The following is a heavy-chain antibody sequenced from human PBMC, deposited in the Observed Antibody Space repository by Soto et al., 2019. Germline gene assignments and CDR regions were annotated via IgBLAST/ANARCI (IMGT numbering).Heavy chain of an antibody. V-gene: IGHV4-30-2*03. D-gene: IGHD2-8*01. J-gene: IGHJ5*02. Sequence: SETLSLTCAVSGGSISSGGYSWSWIRQPPGKGLEWIGYIYHSGSTYYNPSLKSRVTISVDTSKNQFSLKLSSVTAADTAVYYCARPGMQDWFDPWGQGTLVTVSS. CDR2: IYHSGST. CDR3: ARPGMQDWFDP. CDR1: GGSISSGGYS.